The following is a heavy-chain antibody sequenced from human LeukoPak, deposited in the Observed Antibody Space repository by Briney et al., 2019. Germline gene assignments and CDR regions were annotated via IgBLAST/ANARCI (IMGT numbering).Heavy chain of an antibody. D-gene: IGHD6-13*01. Sequence: GGTLRLSCSASGFTFTSSGMSWVRQAPGKGLEWVSAISGSGGSTYYADSVRGRLAISRDNSKNTLYLQMNSLRAEDTAVYYCAKQSYSNSWNNFDYWGQGTLVTVSS. CDR3: AKQSYSNSWNNFDY. V-gene: IGHV3-23*01. CDR1: GFTFTSSG. J-gene: IGHJ4*02. CDR2: ISGSGGST.